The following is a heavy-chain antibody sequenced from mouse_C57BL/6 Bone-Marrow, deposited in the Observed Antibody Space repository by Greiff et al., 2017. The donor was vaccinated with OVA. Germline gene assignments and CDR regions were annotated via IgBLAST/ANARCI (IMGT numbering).Heavy chain of an antibody. J-gene: IGHJ2*01. V-gene: IGHV1-64*01. CDR2: IHPNSGST. Sequence: QVQLQQPGAELVKPGASVKLSCKASGYTFTSYWMHWVKQRPGQGLEWIGMIHPNSGSTNYNEKFKSKATLTVDKSSSPAYLQLSSLTSEDSSVYYGARSLLWLRRRNYWGQGTTLTVSS. CDR3: ARSLLWLRRRNY. CDR1: GYTFTSYW. D-gene: IGHD2-9*01.